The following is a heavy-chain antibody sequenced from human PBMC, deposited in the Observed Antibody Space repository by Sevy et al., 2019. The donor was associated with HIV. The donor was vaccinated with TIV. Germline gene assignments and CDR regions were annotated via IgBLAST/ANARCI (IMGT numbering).Heavy chain of an antibody. Sequence: GGSLRLSCAASGFTFSSYGMHWVRQAPGKGLEWVAVIGYDGSNKYYADSVKGRFTISRDNSKNTLYLQMNSLRAEDTAVYYCARDRSGLAAAGFDPWGQGTLVTVSS. CDR3: ARDRSGLAAAGFDP. D-gene: IGHD6-13*01. CDR1: GFTFSSYG. V-gene: IGHV3-33*01. J-gene: IGHJ5*02. CDR2: IGYDGSNK.